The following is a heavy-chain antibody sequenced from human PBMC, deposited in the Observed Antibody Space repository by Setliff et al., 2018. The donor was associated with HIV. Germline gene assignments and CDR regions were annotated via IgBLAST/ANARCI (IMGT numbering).Heavy chain of an antibody. CDR3: ARDLDIVVVVAATEYGMDV. J-gene: IGHJ6*02. CDR2: INPNSGGA. V-gene: IGHV1-2*02. D-gene: IGHD2-15*01. Sequence: ASVKVSCKASGYTFTGYYMYWVRQAPGQGLEWMGWINPNSGGANYAQKFQGRVTMTRDTSISTAYMELSRLRSDDTAVYYCARDLDIVVVVAATEYGMDVWGQGTTVTVSS. CDR1: GYTFTGYY.